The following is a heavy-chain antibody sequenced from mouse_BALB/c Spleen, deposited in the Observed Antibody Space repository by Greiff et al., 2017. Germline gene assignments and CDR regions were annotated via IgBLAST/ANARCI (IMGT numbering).Heavy chain of an antibody. Sequence: VKLMESGPGLVQPSQSLSITCTVSGFSLTSYGVHWVRQSPGKGLEWLGVIWSGGSTDYNAAFISRLSISKDNSKSQVFFKMNSLQADDTAIYYCARLTTVVATNYYAMDYWGQGTSVTVSS. J-gene: IGHJ4*01. CDR3: ARLTTVVATNYYAMDY. CDR1: GFSLTSYG. D-gene: IGHD1-1*01. V-gene: IGHV2-2*01. CDR2: IWSGGST.